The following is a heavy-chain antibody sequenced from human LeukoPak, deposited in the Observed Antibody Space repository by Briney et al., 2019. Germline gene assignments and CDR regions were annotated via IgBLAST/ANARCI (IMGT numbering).Heavy chain of an antibody. J-gene: IGHJ4*02. D-gene: IGHD3-10*01. V-gene: IGHV4-38-2*02. CDR3: ARDFRFGWFGELPLVD. Sequence: SETLSLTCTVSGYSISSGYYWGWIRQPPGKGLEWIGSGSTYYNPSLKSRVTISVDTSKNQFSLKLSSVTAADTAVYYCARDFRFGWFGELPLVDWGQGTLVTVSS. CDR1: GYSISSGYY. CDR2: SGST.